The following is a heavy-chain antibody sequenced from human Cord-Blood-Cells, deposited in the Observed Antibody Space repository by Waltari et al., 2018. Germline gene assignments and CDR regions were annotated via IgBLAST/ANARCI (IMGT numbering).Heavy chain of an antibody. CDR2: INHSGST. CDR1: GWSSSGYY. CDR3: ARSIVGANWFDP. D-gene: IGHD1-26*01. J-gene: IGHJ5*02. Sequence: QVQLQQWGAGLLKPSETLSLTCAVYGWSSSGYYWSWIRQPPGKGLVWIGEINHSGSTNYNPSLKSRVTISVDTSKNQFSLKLSSVTAADTAVYYCARSIVGANWFDPWGQGTLVTVSS. V-gene: IGHV4-34*01.